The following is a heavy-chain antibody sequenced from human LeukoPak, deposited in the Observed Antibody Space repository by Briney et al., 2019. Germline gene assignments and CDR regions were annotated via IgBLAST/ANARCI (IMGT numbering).Heavy chain of an antibody. J-gene: IGHJ5*02. CDR3: ARLGGDEGWFDP. CDR1: GGSISNYY. D-gene: IGHD4-17*01. Sequence: SETLSLTCTVSGGSISNYYWNWIRQPPGKGLEWIGYIYYTGSTNYNPSLKSRVTMSVDTSKNQFSLNLRSVTPEDTAVYYCARLGGDEGWFDPWGQGTLVTVSS. V-gene: IGHV4-59*01. CDR2: IYYTGST.